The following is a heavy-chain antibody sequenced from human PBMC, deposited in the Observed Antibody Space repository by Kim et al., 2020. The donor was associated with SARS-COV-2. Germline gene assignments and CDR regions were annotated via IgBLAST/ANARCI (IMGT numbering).Heavy chain of an antibody. D-gene: IGHD6-13*01. Sequence: NPSLTSRVTISVATTKNQFSLRLSSVTAADTAVYYCARIVAAAGARWFDPWGQGTLVTVSS. J-gene: IGHJ5*02. V-gene: IGHV4-39*01. CDR3: ARIVAAAGARWFDP.